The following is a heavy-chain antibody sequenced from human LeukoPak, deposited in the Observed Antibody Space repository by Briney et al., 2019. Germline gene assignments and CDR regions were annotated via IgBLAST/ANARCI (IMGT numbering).Heavy chain of an antibody. J-gene: IGHJ4*02. CDR3: STDWYDY. CDR2: IKSKGDGGTT. V-gene: IGHV3-15*01. D-gene: IGHD6-13*01. CDR1: GPGFSFSNAW. Sequence: GGSLRLSCAASGPGFSFSNAWMTWVRQAPGKGLEWVGRIKSKGDGGTTDYAAPVKGRFTMSRDDSQSTLYLQMNSLKVEDTAIYYCSTDWYDYWGQGTLVTVSS.